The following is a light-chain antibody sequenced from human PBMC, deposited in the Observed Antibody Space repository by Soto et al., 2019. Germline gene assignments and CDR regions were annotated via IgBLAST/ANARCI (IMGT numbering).Light chain of an antibody. CDR2: DAS. J-gene: IGKJ2*01. CDR3: QQRSNWPSYT. V-gene: IGKV3-11*01. CDR1: QSVSSY. Sequence: EIVLTQSPATLSLSPGEIATLSCRASQSVSSYLAWYQQKPGQAPRLLIYDASNRATGIPARFSGSGSGTDFTLTISSLEPEDCAVYYCQQRSNWPSYTFGQGTKLEIK.